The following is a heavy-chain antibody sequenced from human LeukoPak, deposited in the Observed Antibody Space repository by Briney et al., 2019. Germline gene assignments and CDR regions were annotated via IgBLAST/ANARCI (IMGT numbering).Heavy chain of an antibody. V-gene: IGHV4-34*01. CDR2: INHSGST. Sequence: PSETLSLTCAGYGGSFSGYYWSWIRQPPGKGLEWIGEINHSGSTNYNPSLKSRVTISVDTSKNQFSLKLSSVTAADTAVYYCANARYYYDSSGERYFDYWGQGTLVTVSS. J-gene: IGHJ4*02. CDR1: GGSFSGYY. CDR3: ANARYYYDSSGERYFDY. D-gene: IGHD3-22*01.